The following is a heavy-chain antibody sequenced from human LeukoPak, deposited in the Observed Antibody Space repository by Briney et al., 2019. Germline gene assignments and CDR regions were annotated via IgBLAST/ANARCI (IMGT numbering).Heavy chain of an antibody. D-gene: IGHD3-3*01. CDR2: IYYSGST. CDR1: GGSISSYY. CDR3: AGTYDFWSGYSYYFDY. J-gene: IGHJ4*02. Sequence: PSETLSLTCTVSGGSISSYYWSWIRQPPGKGLEWIGYIYYSGSTNYNPSLKSRVTISVDTSKNQFSLKLSSVTAADTAVYYCAGTYDFWSGYSYYFDYWGQGTLVTVSS. V-gene: IGHV4-59*01.